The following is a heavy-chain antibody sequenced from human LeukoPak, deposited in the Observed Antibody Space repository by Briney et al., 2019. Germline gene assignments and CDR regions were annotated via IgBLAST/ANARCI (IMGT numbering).Heavy chain of an antibody. CDR1: GYSFTSYD. CDR2: MNPNGGNT. Sequence: ASVTLSCTASGYSFTSYDINWVRQATGQGLEWMGWMNPNGGNTGSAQKFKGRVTMTRNTSISTAYMELSNLRSEDTAVYYCARRVAAGGTCMGYWGQGTLVTVSS. J-gene: IGHJ4*02. D-gene: IGHD6-13*01. CDR3: ARRVAAGGTCMGY. V-gene: IGHV1-8*01.